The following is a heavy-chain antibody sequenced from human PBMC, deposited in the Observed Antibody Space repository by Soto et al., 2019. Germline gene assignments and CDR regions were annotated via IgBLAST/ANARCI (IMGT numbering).Heavy chain of an antibody. CDR1: GFPFSNNW. J-gene: IGHJ4*02. CDR2: IDHDGPT. Sequence: EVQLVESGGGLVQPGGSLRLSCAGSGFPFSNNWMHWVRQAPGKGLEWVSRIDHDGPTDYADSVRGRFTISRDNAENTLYLQMNSLRPEDTAVYYCVRDSHGDYWGQGTLVTVSS. V-gene: IGHV3-74*01. CDR3: VRDSHGDY.